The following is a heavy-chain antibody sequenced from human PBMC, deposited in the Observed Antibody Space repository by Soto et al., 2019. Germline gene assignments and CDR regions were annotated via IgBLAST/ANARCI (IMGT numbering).Heavy chain of an antibody. J-gene: IGHJ4*02. Sequence: PSETLSLTCTVSGGSISSGGYYWSWIRQHPGKGLEWIGYIYYSGSTYYNPSLKSRVTISVDTSKNQFSLKLSSVTAADTAVYYCATRFYTSGVLFDSWAQRTPVTVSS. V-gene: IGHV4-31*03. D-gene: IGHD2-2*02. CDR3: ATRFYTSGVLFDS. CDR1: GGSISSGGYY. CDR2: IYYSGST.